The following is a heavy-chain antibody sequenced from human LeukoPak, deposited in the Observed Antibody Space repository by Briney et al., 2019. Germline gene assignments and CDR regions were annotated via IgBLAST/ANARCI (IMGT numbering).Heavy chain of an antibody. D-gene: IGHD1-1*01. CDR2: IYYSGST. CDR1: GGSISSYH. CDR3: AREDDWNQLFDY. V-gene: IGHV4-59*01. J-gene: IGHJ4*02. Sequence: SETLSLTCTVSGGSISSYHWSWIRQPPGKGLEWIGYIYYSGSTNYNPSLKSRVTISVDTSKNQFSLKLSSVTAADTAVYYCAREDDWNQLFDYWGQGTLVSVSS.